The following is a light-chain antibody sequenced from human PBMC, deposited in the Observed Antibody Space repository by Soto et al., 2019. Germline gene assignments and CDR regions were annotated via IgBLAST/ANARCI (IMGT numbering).Light chain of an antibody. V-gene: IGLV2-14*01. CDR1: NSDIGGYNY. CDR3: SSYTSVTIVV. Sequence: QSVLTQPASVSGSPGQSITISCTGTNSDIGGYNYVSWYRHHPGEAPKLMIYGVINRPSGVSTRFSGSKSGNTASLTISGLQDEDEADYYCSSYTSVTIVVFGGGTKLTVL. CDR2: GVI. J-gene: IGLJ2*01.